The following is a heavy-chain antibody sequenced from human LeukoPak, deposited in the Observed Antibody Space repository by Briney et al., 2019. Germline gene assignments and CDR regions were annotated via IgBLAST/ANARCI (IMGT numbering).Heavy chain of an antibody. V-gene: IGHV3-30*02. Sequence: PGGSLRLSCTASGFTLSSYEMSWIRQAPGEGLEWVTFIRYDGIAIQYADSVKGRFTISRDNSKNALYLQMDSLRSEDTAVYFCAKERGYNFLKYNEIDSWGQGTLVTVSS. D-gene: IGHD5-18*01. J-gene: IGHJ4*02. CDR2: IRYDGIAI. CDR3: AKERGYNFLKYNEIDS. CDR1: GFTLSSYE.